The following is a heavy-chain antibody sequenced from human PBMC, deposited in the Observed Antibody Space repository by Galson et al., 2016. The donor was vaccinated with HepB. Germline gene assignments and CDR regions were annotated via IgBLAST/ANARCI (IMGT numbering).Heavy chain of an antibody. CDR1: GFTFHSYG. J-gene: IGHJ4*02. D-gene: IGHD4/OR15-4a*01. CDR2: ITYDGSDN. V-gene: IGHV3-30*18. CDR3: PKDGSLDDDANFSRN. Sequence: SLRLSCAASGFTFHSYGMHGVRQAPGTGLGWVADITYDGSDNDYADSVKGRFTISRDNSKYTLYRQMNSPSAEDTAKYYCPKDGSLDDDANFSRNWGQGTLVTVSS.